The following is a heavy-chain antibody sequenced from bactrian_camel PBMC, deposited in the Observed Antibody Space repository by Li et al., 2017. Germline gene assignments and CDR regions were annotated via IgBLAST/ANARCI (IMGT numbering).Heavy chain of an antibody. V-gene: IGHV3S53*01. D-gene: IGHD6*01. CDR3: AAGSAACTVARHGYIYTT. J-gene: IGHJ4*01. Sequence: HVQLVESGGGSVQSGGSLRLSCAASGYTYRHLCMGWFRQAPGKEREGIARIETDGTTNYAESVKGRFTISRDNAKNTIYLQMDSLRPEDTGLYICAAGSAACTVARHGYIYTTWGQGTQVTVS. CDR2: IETDGTT. CDR1: GYTYRHLC.